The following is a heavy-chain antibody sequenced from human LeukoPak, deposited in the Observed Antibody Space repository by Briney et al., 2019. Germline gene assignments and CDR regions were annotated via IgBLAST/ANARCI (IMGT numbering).Heavy chain of an antibody. Sequence: GGSLRLSCAASGFTFSNYAMLWVRQAPGKGLEWVSVIYSGGSTYYADSVKGRFTISRDNSKNTLYLQMNGLRAEDTAVYYCASEAYSGSYHDYWGQGTLVTVSS. J-gene: IGHJ4*02. CDR1: GFTFSNYA. V-gene: IGHV3-53*01. CDR2: IYSGGST. D-gene: IGHD1-26*01. CDR3: ASEAYSGSYHDY.